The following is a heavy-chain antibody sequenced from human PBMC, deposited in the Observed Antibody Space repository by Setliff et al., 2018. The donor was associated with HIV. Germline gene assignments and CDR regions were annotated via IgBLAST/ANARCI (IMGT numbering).Heavy chain of an antibody. CDR3: ARLAPIQLWPRDCWFDP. D-gene: IGHD5-18*01. V-gene: IGHV5-51*01. CDR2: IYPGDSDT. J-gene: IGHJ5*02. CDR1: GYSFTTYW. Sequence: GESLKISCKGSGYSFTTYWIGWVRQMPGKGLEWMGIIYPGDSDTIYSPSFQGQVTISADKSISTAYLQWSSLKASDTAMYYCARLAPIQLWPRDCWFDPWGQGTLVTVSS.